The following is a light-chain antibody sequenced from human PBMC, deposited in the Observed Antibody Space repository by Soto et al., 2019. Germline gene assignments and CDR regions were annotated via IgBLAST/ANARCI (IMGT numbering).Light chain of an antibody. CDR1: QSVSSSY. J-gene: IGKJ4*01. Sequence: EILITQSPASLSVSPGQRATLYCRSSQSVSSSYLAWYQQKPGQAPRLLIYAASSRATGIPDRFSASGSGTDFTLTISRLEPEDFAVYYCQQYGNSPLTFGQGTKVDI. V-gene: IGKV3-20*01. CDR3: QQYGNSPLT. CDR2: AAS.